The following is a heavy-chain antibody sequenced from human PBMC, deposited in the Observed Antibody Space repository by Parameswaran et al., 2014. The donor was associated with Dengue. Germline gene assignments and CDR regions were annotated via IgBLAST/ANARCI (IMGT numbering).Heavy chain of an antibody. V-gene: IGHV3-66*02. J-gene: IGHJ6*02. CDR3: TTGSMEV. Sequence: VRQMPGKGLEWVSLIYSGGGTSYLDSVKGRFTISRDNSKNTLYLQMNSLRDEDTAVYYCTTGSMEVWGQGTTVTVSS. CDR2: IYSGGGT.